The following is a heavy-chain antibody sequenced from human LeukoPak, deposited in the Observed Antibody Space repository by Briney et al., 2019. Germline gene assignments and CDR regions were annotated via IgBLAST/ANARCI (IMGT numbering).Heavy chain of an antibody. CDR2: IRNDGSTK. V-gene: IGHV3-30*02. D-gene: IGHD3-10*01. Sequence: GGSLRLSCAASGFTFSSYGIHWVRQAPGKGLEWVAFIRNDGSTKSYADSVKGRFTISRDNFKNTLYLQMNSLRVEDAAVYYCAREYYDSGSYSGNFDYWGQGTLVTVSS. CDR1: GFTFSSYG. CDR3: AREYYDSGSYSGNFDY. J-gene: IGHJ4*02.